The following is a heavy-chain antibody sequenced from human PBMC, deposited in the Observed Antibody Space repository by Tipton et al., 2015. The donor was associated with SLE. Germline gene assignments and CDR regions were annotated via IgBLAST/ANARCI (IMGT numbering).Heavy chain of an antibody. Sequence: TLSLTCTVSGGSISSSSYYWGWIRQPPGKGLEWIGSIYYSGSTNYNPSLKSRVTISVDTSKNQFSLKLSSVTAADTAVYYCARGGNTIFGVVISWFDPWGQGTLVTVSS. CDR3: ARGGNTIFGVVISWFDP. D-gene: IGHD3-3*01. CDR1: GGSISSSSYY. J-gene: IGHJ5*02. CDR2: IYYSGST. V-gene: IGHV4-39*07.